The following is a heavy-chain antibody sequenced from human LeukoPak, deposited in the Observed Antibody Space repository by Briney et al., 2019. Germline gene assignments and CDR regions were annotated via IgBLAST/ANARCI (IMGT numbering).Heavy chain of an antibody. D-gene: IGHD4-17*01. Sequence: GASVKVSCKASGYTFTGYYMRWVRQAPGQGLEWMGRINPNSGGTNYAQKFQGRVTMTRDTSISTAYMELSRLRSDDTAVYYCARSYGDYGNHYYYMDVWGKGTTVTVS. CDR2: INPNSGGT. V-gene: IGHV1-2*06. CDR3: ARSYGDYGNHYYYMDV. J-gene: IGHJ6*03. CDR1: GYTFTGYY.